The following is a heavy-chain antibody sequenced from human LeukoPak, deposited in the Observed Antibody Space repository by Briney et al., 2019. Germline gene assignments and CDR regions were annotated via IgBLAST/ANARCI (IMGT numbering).Heavy chain of an antibody. CDR2: ISGSGSSA. CDR3: AKSRGWNGGAYYYYGMDV. V-gene: IGHV3-23*01. CDR1: GFTFSSYA. J-gene: IGHJ6*02. D-gene: IGHD1-1*01. Sequence: PGGSLRLSCVASGFTFSSYAMSWVRRAPGKGLEWVSSISGSGSSAYYVDSVKGRVTISRDNSKNTLYLQMNSLRAEDTAIYYCAKSRGWNGGAYYYYGMDVWGQGTTVTVSS.